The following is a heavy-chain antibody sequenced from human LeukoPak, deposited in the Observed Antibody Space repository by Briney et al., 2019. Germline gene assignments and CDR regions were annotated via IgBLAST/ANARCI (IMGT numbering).Heavy chain of an antibody. V-gene: IGHV3-53*05. Sequence: PGGSLRLSCAPSGFTVSNAYMSWVRQAPGKGLEWVSLIYSGGSTYYADSVKGRFTISRDNSKNTLYLQMGSLRAEDMAVYYCASVTTHGVSHYEYKYWGQGTLVTVSS. D-gene: IGHD4-11*01. J-gene: IGHJ4*02. CDR3: ASVTTHGVSHYEYKY. CDR2: IYSGGST. CDR1: GFTVSNAY.